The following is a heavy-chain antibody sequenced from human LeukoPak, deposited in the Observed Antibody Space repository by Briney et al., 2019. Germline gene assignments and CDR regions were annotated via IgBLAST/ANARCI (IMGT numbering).Heavy chain of an antibody. Sequence: GGSLRLSCAASGFTFSSYAMSWVRQAPGKGLDWVSVISGSGGSTYSADSVKGRFTISRDNSKNSLYLQMNSLGAEDTAVYYCARAPITGEYSSSWDAFDIWGQGTKVTVSS. CDR2: ISGSGGST. CDR1: GFTFSSYA. D-gene: IGHD6-13*01. V-gene: IGHV3-23*01. CDR3: ARAPITGEYSSSWDAFDI. J-gene: IGHJ3*02.